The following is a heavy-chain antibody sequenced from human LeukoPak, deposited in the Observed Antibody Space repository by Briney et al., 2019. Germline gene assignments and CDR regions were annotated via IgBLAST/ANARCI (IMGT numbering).Heavy chain of an antibody. Sequence: GGSLRLSCAASGFTFSSYWMHWVRHAPGKGLVWVSRISSDGSGTNYADSVKGRFTISRDNAKNTLYLQMNSLRAENTAVYYCATSTLSRRGGSCYLDYWGQGTLVTVSS. V-gene: IGHV3-74*01. CDR3: ATSTLSRRGGSCYLDY. D-gene: IGHD2-15*01. CDR2: ISSDGSGT. J-gene: IGHJ4*02. CDR1: GFTFSSYW.